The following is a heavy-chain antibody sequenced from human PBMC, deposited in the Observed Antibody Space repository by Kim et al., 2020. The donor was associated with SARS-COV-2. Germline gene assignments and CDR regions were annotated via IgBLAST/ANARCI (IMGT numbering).Heavy chain of an antibody. Sequence: NYNNPPVKSRVTMSVDTSKTQFSMKLSSVTAADTAVYYWARGSRLNRFDTWGQGTLVTVSS. V-gene: IGHV4-39*01. D-gene: IGHD2-15*01. CDR2: N. J-gene: IGHJ5*02. CDR3: ARGSRLNRFDT.